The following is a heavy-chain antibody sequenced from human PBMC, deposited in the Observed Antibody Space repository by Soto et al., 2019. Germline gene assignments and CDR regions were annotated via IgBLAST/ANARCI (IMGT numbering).Heavy chain of an antibody. J-gene: IGHJ1*01. CDR3: ASQVGIPNNRVGVV. Sequence: QLQLQQWGAGLLKPSETLSLTCAVYGGPFNNYYWSWIRQSPTKGLEWIGEINHTGSPNYNPSLKGRVTISIDTSKKQISLKLSSVTAADTAVYYCASQVGIPNNRVGVVWGQVTLVTVSS. CDR2: INHTGSP. V-gene: IGHV4-34*01. D-gene: IGHD2-21*01. CDR1: GGPFNNYY.